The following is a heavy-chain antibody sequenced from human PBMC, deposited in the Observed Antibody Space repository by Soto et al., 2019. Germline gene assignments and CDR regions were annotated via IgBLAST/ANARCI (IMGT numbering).Heavy chain of an antibody. J-gene: IGHJ4*02. CDR3: ARGGSRSLDY. Sequence: QVQLVQSGAEVKKPGASVKVSCQASGYTFTGYYMHWVRQAPGQGPEWMGWINPNSGGTTYAQKFQGRVTVTRDTSISTAYMELRSLRCDDTAVYYCARGGSRSLDYWGQGTLVTVSS. CDR1: GYTFTGYY. V-gene: IGHV1-2*02. D-gene: IGHD6-6*01. CDR2: INPNSGGT.